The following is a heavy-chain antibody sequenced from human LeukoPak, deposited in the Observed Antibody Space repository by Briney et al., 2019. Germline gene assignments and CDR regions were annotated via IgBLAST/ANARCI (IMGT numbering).Heavy chain of an antibody. Sequence: GESLKISCKASGYTFTSYGISWVRQAPGQGLEWMGWISAYNGNTNYAQKLQGRVTMTTDTSTSTAYMELRSLRSDDTAVYYCATDYDSSGYYSRRGFDYWGQGTLVTVSS. V-gene: IGHV1-18*01. CDR3: ATDYDSSGYYSRRGFDY. CDR1: GYTFTSYG. J-gene: IGHJ4*02. CDR2: ISAYNGNT. D-gene: IGHD3-22*01.